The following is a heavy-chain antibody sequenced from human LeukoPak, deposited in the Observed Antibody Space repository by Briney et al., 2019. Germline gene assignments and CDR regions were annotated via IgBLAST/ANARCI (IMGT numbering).Heavy chain of an antibody. CDR2: IYYSGST. Sequence: PSETLSLTCTVSGGSISSYYWSWIRQPPGKGLEWIGYIYYSGSTNYNPSLKSRVTISVDTSKNQFSLKLSSVTAADTAVYYCARIYYDSSGYYRDDAFDIWGQGTMVTVSS. D-gene: IGHD3-22*01. J-gene: IGHJ3*02. V-gene: IGHV4-59*01. CDR1: GGSISSYY. CDR3: ARIYYDSSGYYRDDAFDI.